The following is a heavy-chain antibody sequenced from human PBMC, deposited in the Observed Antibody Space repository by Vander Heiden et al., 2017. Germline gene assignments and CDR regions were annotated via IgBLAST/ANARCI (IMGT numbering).Heavy chain of an antibody. Sequence: EVQLVESGGGWVQPGGSLRLSCAASGFVFSRYWMSWVRQAPGKGLELVANIKQDGSEKYYVDSVKGRFTISRDNAKNSLYLQMNSLRPEDTAVYYCASSGYTYGPGWFDPWGQGTLVTVSS. J-gene: IGHJ5*02. CDR3: ASSGYTYGPGWFDP. V-gene: IGHV3-7*01. D-gene: IGHD5-18*01. CDR2: IKQDGSEK. CDR1: GFVFSRYW.